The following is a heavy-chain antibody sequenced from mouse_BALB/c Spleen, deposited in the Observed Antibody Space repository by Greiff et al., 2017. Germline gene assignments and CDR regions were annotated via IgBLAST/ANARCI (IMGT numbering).Heavy chain of an antibody. V-gene: IGHV1-7*01. CDR1: GYTFTSYW. J-gene: IGHJ4*01. CDR3: ARYRLLRYLDY. Sequence: QVQLQQSGAELAKPGASVKMSCKASGYTFTSYWMHWVKQRPGQGLEWIGYINPSTGYTEYNQKFKDKATLTADKSSSTAYMQLSSLTSEDSAVYYCARYRLLRYLDYWGQGTSVTVSS. CDR2: INPSTGYT. D-gene: IGHD1-1*01.